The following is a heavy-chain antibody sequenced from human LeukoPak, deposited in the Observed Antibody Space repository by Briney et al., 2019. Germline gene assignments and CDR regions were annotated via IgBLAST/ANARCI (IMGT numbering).Heavy chain of an antibody. V-gene: IGHV3-30-3*01. Sequence: PGRSLRLSCAASGFTFSSYAMHWVRQAPGKGLEWVAVISYDGSNKYYADSVKGRFTISRDNSKNTLYLQMNSLRAEDTAVYYCARFNYDQFDYYYGMDVWGQGTTVTVSS. J-gene: IGHJ6*02. CDR2: ISYDGSNK. CDR3: ARFNYDQFDYYYGMDV. D-gene: IGHD4-11*01. CDR1: GFTFSSYA.